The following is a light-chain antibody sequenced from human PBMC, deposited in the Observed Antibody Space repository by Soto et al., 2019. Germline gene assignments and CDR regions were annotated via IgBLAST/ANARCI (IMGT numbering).Light chain of an antibody. CDR3: SSYTGSTSLMYV. CDR2: DVA. CDR1: SSDVGRYNF. J-gene: IGLJ1*01. Sequence: QSALTQPASVSGSPGQSISISCTGTSSDVGRYNFVSWYQQRPGKAPKLIMYDVANRTSGISNRCSGSKSGNTASLTISGLQAEDEADYYCSSYTGSTSLMYVFGTGTKVTVL. V-gene: IGLV2-14*03.